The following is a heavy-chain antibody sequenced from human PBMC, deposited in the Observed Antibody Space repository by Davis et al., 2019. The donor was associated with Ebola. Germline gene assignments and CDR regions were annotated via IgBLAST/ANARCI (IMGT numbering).Heavy chain of an antibody. J-gene: IGHJ4*02. Sequence: GESLKISCAASGFTFSLYAMTWVRQAPGKGLEWVSTISGSGGSTYYADSVKGRFTISRDNSKDTLYLLMNSLRADDTAVYYCAYLPAVVRKLLRATVDYWGQGTLVTVSS. V-gene: IGHV3-23*01. CDR2: ISGSGGST. CDR1: GFTFSLYA. D-gene: IGHD3-22*01. CDR3: AYLPAVVRKLLRATVDY.